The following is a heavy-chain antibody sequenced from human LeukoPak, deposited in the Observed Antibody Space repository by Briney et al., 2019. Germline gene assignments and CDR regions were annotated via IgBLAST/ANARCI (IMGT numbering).Heavy chain of an antibody. Sequence: GGSLRLSCGASGFTLSSYWMSWVRQAPGKGLEWVANIKEDGSEEYYVDSVRGRFTISTDNAKHSLYLQMNSPKAEDTAVYYCARGSSVDHDAFDIWGQGTMVTVSS. J-gene: IGHJ3*02. V-gene: IGHV3-7*01. CDR2: IKEDGSEE. CDR3: ARGSSVDHDAFDI. CDR1: GFTLSSYW.